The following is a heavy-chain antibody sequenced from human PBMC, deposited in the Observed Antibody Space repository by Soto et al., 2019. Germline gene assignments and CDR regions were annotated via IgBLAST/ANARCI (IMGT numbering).Heavy chain of an antibody. J-gene: IGHJ4*02. V-gene: IGHV3-23*01. Sequence: GSLRLSCAASGFTFSSYAMCWVRQAPGKGLECVSAISGSGGSTYYADSVKGRFTISRDNSKNTLFLQMNSLRAEDTAVYCCASANTVTNFDYWGQGTLVTVSS. D-gene: IGHD4-17*01. CDR3: ASANTVTNFDY. CDR2: ISGSGGST. CDR1: GFTFSSYA.